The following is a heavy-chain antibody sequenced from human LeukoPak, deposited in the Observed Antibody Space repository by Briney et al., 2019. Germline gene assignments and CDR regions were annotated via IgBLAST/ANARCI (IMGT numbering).Heavy chain of an antibody. D-gene: IGHD3-10*01. Sequence: PGGSLRLSCAASGFTFSSYAMHWVRQAPGKGLEWVAVISYDGSNKYYADSVKGRFTISRDNSKNTLYLQMNSLRAEDTAVYYCARESYYGSGSYYIWGQGTLVTVSS. V-gene: IGHV3-30*04. CDR2: ISYDGSNK. CDR1: GFTFSSYA. CDR3: ARESYYGSGSYYI. J-gene: IGHJ4*02.